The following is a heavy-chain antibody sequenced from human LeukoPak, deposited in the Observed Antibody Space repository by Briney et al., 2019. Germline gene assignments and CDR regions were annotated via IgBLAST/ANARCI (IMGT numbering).Heavy chain of an antibody. CDR1: GFTFSSYW. J-gene: IGHJ4*02. V-gene: IGHV3-7*04. Sequence: GGSLRLSCAASGFTFSSYWMSWVRQAPGKGLEWVANIKQDGSEKYYVDPVKGRFTISRDNAKNSLYLQMNSLRAEDTAVYYCARAPPPYCGGDCYFGYFDYWGQGTLVTVSS. CDR2: IKQDGSEK. CDR3: ARAPPPYCGGDCYFGYFDY. D-gene: IGHD2-21*02.